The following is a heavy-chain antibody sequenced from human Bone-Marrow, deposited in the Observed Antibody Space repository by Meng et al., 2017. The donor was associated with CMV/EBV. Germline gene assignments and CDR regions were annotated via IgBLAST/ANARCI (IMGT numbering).Heavy chain of an antibody. CDR3: ARGGVPAAPPGYYGMDV. J-gene: IGHJ6*02. CDR1: GFTFSSYA. D-gene: IGHD2-2*01. CDR2: ISYDGSNK. Sequence: GESLKISCAASGFTFSSYAMHWVRQAPGKGLEWVAVISYDGSNKYYADSVKGRFTISRDNSKNTLYLQMNSLRAEDTAVYYCARGGVPAAPPGYYGMDVCGQGTTVTVSS. V-gene: IGHV3-30-3*01.